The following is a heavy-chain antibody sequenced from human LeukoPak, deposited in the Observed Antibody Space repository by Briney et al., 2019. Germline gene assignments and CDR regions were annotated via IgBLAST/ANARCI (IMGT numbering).Heavy chain of an antibody. J-gene: IGHJ6*03. D-gene: IGHD2-2*01. Sequence: KPSETLSLTCTVSGGSISSYYWSWIRQPPGKGLEWIGYIYYSGSTNYNPSLKSRVTISVDTSKYQFSLKLSSVTAADTAVYYCARVIRDIVVVPAAMDYYYYYYMDVWGKGTTVTVSS. CDR3: ARVIRDIVVVPAAMDYYYYYYMDV. CDR2: IYYSGST. V-gene: IGHV4-59*01. CDR1: GGSISSYY.